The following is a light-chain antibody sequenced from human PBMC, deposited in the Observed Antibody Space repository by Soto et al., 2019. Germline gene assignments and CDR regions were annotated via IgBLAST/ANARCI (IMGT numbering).Light chain of an antibody. J-gene: IGKJ2*01. V-gene: IGKV1-39*01. CDR2: GAS. CDR1: HRINNY. Sequence: DIQMTQSPSSLSASVGDRVTITCRASHRINNYLNWYQQKPGKAPNLLIYGASSLRSGVPSRFSGSGSGTDFTLTIHSLQPGDFATFYCQQSFSTPYTFGQGTNLEI. CDR3: QQSFSTPYT.